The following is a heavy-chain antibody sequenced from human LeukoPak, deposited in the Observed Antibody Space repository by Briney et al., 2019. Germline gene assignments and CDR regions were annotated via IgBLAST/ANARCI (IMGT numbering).Heavy chain of an antibody. CDR3: VREGYYHSGSLPTFYFDY. J-gene: IGHJ4*02. V-gene: IGHV3-30-3*01. D-gene: IGHD3-10*01. CDR1: GFDFHNYV. Sequence: GGSLRLSSAASGFDFHNYVIHWVRQAPGKGLEWVAVISYDVGVKYHADSVKGRFTISRDSSSKTVYPQMNSLRTEETAVYYCVREGYYHSGSLPTFYFDYWGQGTLVTVSS. CDR2: ISYDVGVK.